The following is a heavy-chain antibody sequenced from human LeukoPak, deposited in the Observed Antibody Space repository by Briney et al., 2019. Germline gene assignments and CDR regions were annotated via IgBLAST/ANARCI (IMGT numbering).Heavy chain of an antibody. CDR3: ARDVGNGAFDI. CDR2: IKQDGSEN. D-gene: IGHD7-27*01. J-gene: IGHJ3*02. V-gene: IGHV3-7*01. Sequence: GGSLRLSCAASGFTFSSYWMNWVRQAPGKGLEWVANIKQDGSENYYVDSVKGRFTISRDNAKNSLYLQMNSLRAEDTAVYYCARDVGNGAFDIWGQGTMVTVSS. CDR1: GFTFSSYW.